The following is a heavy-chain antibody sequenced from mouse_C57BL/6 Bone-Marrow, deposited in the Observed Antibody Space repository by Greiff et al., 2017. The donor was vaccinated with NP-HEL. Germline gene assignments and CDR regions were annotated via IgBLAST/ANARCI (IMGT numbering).Heavy chain of an antibody. D-gene: IGHD2-4*01. CDR2: INPNNGGT. V-gene: IGHV1-26*01. J-gene: IGHJ4*01. Sequence: VQLQQSGPELVKPGASVKISCKASGYTFTDYYMNWVKQSHGQSLEWIGDINPNNGGTSYNQKFKGKATLTVDKSSGTAYMELRSLTSEDSAVYYCAREDYCDCGWAMDDWGKGTTVTVSS. CDR1: GYTFTDYY. CDR3: AREDYCDCGWAMDD.